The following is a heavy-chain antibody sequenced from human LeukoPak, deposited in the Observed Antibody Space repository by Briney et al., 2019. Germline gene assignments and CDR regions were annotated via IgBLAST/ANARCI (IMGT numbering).Heavy chain of an antibody. CDR2: ISYDGSNK. CDR3: APHARLWFGEPKNPFFDY. CDR1: GFTFSSYA. D-gene: IGHD3-10*01. J-gene: IGHJ4*02. Sequence: GGSLRLSCAASGFTFSSYAMHWVRQAPGKGLEWVAVISYDGSNKYYADSVKGRFTISRDNSKNTLYLQMNSLRAEDTAVYYCAPHARLWFGEPKNPFFDYWGQGTLVTVSS. V-gene: IGHV3-30-3*01.